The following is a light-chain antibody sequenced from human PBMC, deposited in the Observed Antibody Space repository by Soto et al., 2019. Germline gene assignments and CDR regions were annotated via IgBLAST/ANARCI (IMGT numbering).Light chain of an antibody. CDR1: QGVSSD. J-gene: IGKJ1*01. CDR3: QQYNSWPRT. Sequence: EIVMTQSPVTLSLSPGESATLSCRASQGVSSDLAWFQQKPGQGPRLLIYGASTRATGIPVKFSGSGSGTEFTLTISSLQTEDSAVYHCQQYNSWPRTFGQGTRVEVK. V-gene: IGKV3-15*01. CDR2: GAS.